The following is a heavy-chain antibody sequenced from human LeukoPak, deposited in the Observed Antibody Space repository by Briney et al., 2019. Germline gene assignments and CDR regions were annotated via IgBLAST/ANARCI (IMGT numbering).Heavy chain of an antibody. CDR3: AGRGQRYFRD. CDR1: GDSISSDY. V-gene: IGHV4-4*08. J-gene: IGHJ1*01. CDR2: IYRFGNT. Sequence: PSETLSLTCTVSGDSISSDYWSWIRQPPAKGLEWIGYIYRFGNTDYNPSLVRRVTISLDTSKKQLSLNLTSVTAADTAVYYCAGRGQRYFRDWGQGTLVTVSS.